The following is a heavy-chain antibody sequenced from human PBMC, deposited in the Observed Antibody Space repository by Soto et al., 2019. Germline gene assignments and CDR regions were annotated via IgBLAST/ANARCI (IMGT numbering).Heavy chain of an antibody. CDR2: ISGSGGST. J-gene: IGHJ3*02. D-gene: IGHD4-17*01. CDR1: GFTFSSYA. Sequence: EVQLLESGGGLVQPGGSLRLSCAASGFTFSSYAMSWVRQAPGKGLEWVSAISGSGGSTYYADSVKGRFTIARDNSKNTLYMQMNSLRAEDTDVYYCAKDRYGASWDDAFDIWGQGTMVTVSS. V-gene: IGHV3-23*01. CDR3: AKDRYGASWDDAFDI.